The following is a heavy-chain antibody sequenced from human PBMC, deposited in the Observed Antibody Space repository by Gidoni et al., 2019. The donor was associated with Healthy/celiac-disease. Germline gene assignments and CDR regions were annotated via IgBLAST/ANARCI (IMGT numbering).Heavy chain of an antibody. V-gene: IGHV4-34*01. CDR2: IIHSGGT. Sequence: QVQLQQRGAGLLKPSETLSLTCAVYGGSFSGYYWSWIRQPPGKGLEWIGEIIHSGGTNYNPSLKSRVTISVDTSKNQFSLKLSSVTAADTAVYYCARGRTYYDFWSGYLNDYWGQGTLVTVSS. CDR1: GGSFSGYY. J-gene: IGHJ4*02. D-gene: IGHD3-3*01. CDR3: ARGRTYYDFWSGYLNDY.